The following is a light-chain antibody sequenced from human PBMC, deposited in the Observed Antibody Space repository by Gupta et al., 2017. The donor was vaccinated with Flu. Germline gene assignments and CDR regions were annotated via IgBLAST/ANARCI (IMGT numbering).Light chain of an antibody. CDR3: SSITSTNGIL. Sequence: QSALTQPASVSGSPGQSITLSCTGTSSDVGACHYVSWYQCHPGKAPKLIISEVKKRPSGVSNRFSGSKSGNTASLTISGLQAEDEADYYCSSITSTNGILFGSGTKLTVL. V-gene: IGLV2-14*01. CDR2: EVK. J-gene: IGLJ3*02. CDR1: SSDVGACHY.